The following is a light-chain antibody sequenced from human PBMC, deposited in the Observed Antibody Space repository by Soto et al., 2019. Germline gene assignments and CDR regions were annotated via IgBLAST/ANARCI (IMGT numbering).Light chain of an antibody. J-gene: IGKJ5*01. CDR3: QQYSSYPIT. CDR1: QDISNY. CDR2: GAT. V-gene: IGKV1-16*02. Sequence: DIQMTQSPSSLPASVGDRVTITCRASQDISNYLAWIQQKPGKAPKSLIHGATSLQSGVPSKFSGSGSGTDFTLTISSLQPEDCATYFCQQYSSYPITFGQGTRLEI.